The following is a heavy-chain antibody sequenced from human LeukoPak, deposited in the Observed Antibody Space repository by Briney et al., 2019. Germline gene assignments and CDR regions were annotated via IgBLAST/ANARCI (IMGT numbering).Heavy chain of an antibody. CDR2: IKKDGSGI. V-gene: IGHV3-7*03. CDR3: AAGSSMEV. D-gene: IGHD1-26*01. CDR1: GFPFSNSG. J-gene: IGHJ6*04. Sequence: GGSLRLSCAVSGFPFSNSGMYWVRQAPGKGLEGVANIKKDGSGIPYVDSVKGRFIISRDNARNSLYLQMNSLRVEDTAVYFCAAGSSMEVWGKGTAATVSS.